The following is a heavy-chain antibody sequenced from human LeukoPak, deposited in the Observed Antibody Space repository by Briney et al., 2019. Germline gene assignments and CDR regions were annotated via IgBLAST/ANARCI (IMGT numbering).Heavy chain of an antibody. J-gene: IGHJ4*02. CDR1: GISLSNYG. D-gene: IGHD3-10*01. V-gene: IGHV3-23*01. CDR3: AKRGVVIRVILVGFHKEAYYFDS. Sequence: GGSLRLSCAVSGISLSNYGMSWVRQAPGKGLEWVAGISGSGGGTNYADSVKGRFTISRDNPKSTLYLQMNSLRAEDTAVYFCAKRGVVIRVILVGFHKEAYYFDSWGQGALVTVSS. CDR2: ISGSGGGT.